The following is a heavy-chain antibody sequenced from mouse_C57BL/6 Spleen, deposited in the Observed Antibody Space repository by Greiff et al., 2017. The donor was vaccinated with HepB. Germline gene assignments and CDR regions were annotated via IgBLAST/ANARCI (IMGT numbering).Heavy chain of an antibody. Sequence: EVKLVESGEGLVKTGGSLKLSCAASGFTFSSYSMSWVRPTPEKRLEWVAYISSGGDYIYYADTVKGRFTISRDKARNTLYLQMRSLKSEDTAMYYCTREDYYGSGGAYWGQGTLVTVSA. CDR2: ISSGGDYI. V-gene: IGHV5-9-1*02. CDR3: TREDYYGSGGAY. D-gene: IGHD1-1*01. CDR1: GFTFSSYS. J-gene: IGHJ3*01.